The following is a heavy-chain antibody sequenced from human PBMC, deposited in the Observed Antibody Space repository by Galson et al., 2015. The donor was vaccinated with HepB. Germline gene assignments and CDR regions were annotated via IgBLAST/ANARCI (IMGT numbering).Heavy chain of an antibody. CDR2: ISSGSTI. CDR1: GFAFTSYT. J-gene: IGHJ4*02. CDR3: ARVPLIAALFDH. Sequence: SLRLSCAASGFAFTSYTMNWVRQAPGKGLEWVSHISSGSTIHHADSVKGRFTISRDNAKNTLYLQMNSLRAEDTAVYYCARVPLIAALFDHWGQGTLVTVSS. V-gene: IGHV3-48*04. D-gene: IGHD6-6*01.